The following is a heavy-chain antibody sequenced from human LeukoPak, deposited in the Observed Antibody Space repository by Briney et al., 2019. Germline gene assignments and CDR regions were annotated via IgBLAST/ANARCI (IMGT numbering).Heavy chain of an antibody. Sequence: SETLSLTCTVSGGSISSYYWSWIRQPPGKGLGWIGYIYYSGSTNYNPSLKSRVTISLDTSKNQFSLKLSSVTAADTAVYYCARVTYYGDERWFDPWGQGTLVTVSS. CDR3: ARVTYYGDERWFDP. V-gene: IGHV4-59*01. D-gene: IGHD4-17*01. CDR1: GGSISSYY. CDR2: IYYSGST. J-gene: IGHJ5*02.